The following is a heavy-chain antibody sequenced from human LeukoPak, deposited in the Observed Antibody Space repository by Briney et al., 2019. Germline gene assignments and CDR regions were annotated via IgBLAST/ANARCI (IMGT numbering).Heavy chain of an antibody. D-gene: IGHD6-13*01. CDR3: ARGPVAAAGTRFADY. CDR2: ISPIFITA. CDR1: GGTFSSYA. Sequence: ASVKVSCKSSGGTFSSYAISWVRQAPGQGLEWMGGISPIFITANYAQKFQGRLTITTDESTSTAYMELSSLRSEDTAVYYCARGPVAAAGTRFADYWGQGTLVTVSS. V-gene: IGHV1-69*05. J-gene: IGHJ4*02.